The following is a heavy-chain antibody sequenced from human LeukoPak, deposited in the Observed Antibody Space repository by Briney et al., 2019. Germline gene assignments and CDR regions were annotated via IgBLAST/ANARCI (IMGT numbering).Heavy chain of an antibody. Sequence: GGSLRLSCAASGFTFSSYAMHWVRQTPGKGLEWVAVMSYDGSNKYYADSVKGRFTISRDNSKNTLYLQMNSLRAEDTALYYCARGRHYYGDYIRSFPDGFHVWGRGTVVSVSS. CDR1: GFTFSSYA. CDR2: MSYDGSNK. CDR3: ARGRHYYGDYIRSFPDGFHV. J-gene: IGHJ3*01. V-gene: IGHV3-30*04. D-gene: IGHD4-17*01.